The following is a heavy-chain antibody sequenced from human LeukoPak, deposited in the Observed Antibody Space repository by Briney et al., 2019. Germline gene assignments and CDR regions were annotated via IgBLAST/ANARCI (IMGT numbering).Heavy chain of an antibody. CDR3: ARDVQHIVVVTAIRLKYYYYGMDV. J-gene: IGHJ6*02. Sequence: GASVKVSCKASGYTFTGYYMHWVRQAPGQGLEWMGWINPNSGGTNYAQKFQGRVTMTRDTSISTAYMELSRLRSDDTAVYYCARDVQHIVVVTAIRLKYYYYGMDVWGQGTTVTVSS. V-gene: IGHV1-2*02. CDR1: GYTFTGYY. D-gene: IGHD2-21*02. CDR2: INPNSGGT.